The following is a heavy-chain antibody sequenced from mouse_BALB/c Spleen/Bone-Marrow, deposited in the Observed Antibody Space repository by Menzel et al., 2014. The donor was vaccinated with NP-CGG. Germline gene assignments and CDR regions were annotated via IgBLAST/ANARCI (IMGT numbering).Heavy chain of an antibody. J-gene: IGHJ2*01. CDR1: GFTFXNYG. D-gene: IGHD3-2*02. CDR3: AKNQEAFDY. Sequence: EVQRVESGGGLVQPGGSLKLSCAASGFTFXNYGMSWVRQTPDKRLELVATINSNGGITYYPDSVKGRFTISRDNAKNTLYLQMSSLKSEDTAMYYCAKNQEAFDYWGQGTTLTVSS. V-gene: IGHV5-6-3*01. CDR2: INSNGGIT.